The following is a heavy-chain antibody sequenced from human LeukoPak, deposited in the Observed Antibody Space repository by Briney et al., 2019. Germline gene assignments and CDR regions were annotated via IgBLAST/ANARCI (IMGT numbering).Heavy chain of an antibody. V-gene: IGHV1-46*01. CDR1: GYTFTSNY. Sequence: GASVKVSCKAFGYTFTSNYMHWVRQAPGQGPEWMGVISPSGGSTTYAQKFQGRVTLTRDMSTSTDYLELSSLRPEDTAVYYCATCKGGLGVSGFYYYQCMNVWGQGTTVTVSS. J-gene: IGHJ6*02. CDR2: ISPSGGST. D-gene: IGHD5-12*01. CDR3: ATCKGGLGVSGFYYYQCMNV.